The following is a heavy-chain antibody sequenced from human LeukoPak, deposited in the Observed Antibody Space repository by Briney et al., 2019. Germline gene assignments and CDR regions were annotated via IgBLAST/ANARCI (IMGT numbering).Heavy chain of an antibody. CDR2: IIPIFGTA. D-gene: IGHD2-21*01. CDR3: ARDVDYPDY. CDR1: GYTFTGYY. Sequence: GASVKVSCKASGYTFTGYYMHWVRQAPGQGLEWMGGIIPIFGTANYAQKFQGRVTITTDESTSTAYMELSSLRSEDTAVYYCARDVDYPDYWGQGTLVTVSS. J-gene: IGHJ4*02. V-gene: IGHV1-69*05.